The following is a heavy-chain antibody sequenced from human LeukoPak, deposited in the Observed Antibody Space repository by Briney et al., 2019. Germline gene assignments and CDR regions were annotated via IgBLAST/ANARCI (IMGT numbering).Heavy chain of an antibody. D-gene: IGHD2-15*01. CDR3: AREIVVVVAATYYFDY. V-gene: IGHV3-7*01. Sequence: GGSLRLSCAASGFTFSSYWMSWVRQAPGKGLEWVANIKQDGSEKYYVDSVKGRFTISRDNAKNSLYLQVNSLRAEDTAVYYCAREIVVVVAATYYFDYWGQGTLVTVSS. J-gene: IGHJ4*02. CDR2: IKQDGSEK. CDR1: GFTFSSYW.